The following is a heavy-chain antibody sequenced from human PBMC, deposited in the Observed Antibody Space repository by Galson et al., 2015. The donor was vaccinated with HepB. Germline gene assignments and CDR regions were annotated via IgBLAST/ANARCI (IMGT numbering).Heavy chain of an antibody. CDR2: INPSGGST. CDR3: ARHPYYYGSGATYRHSRGGYNWFDP. J-gene: IGHJ5*02. D-gene: IGHD3-10*01. V-gene: IGHV1-46*01. CDR1: GYTFTSYY. Sequence: SVKVSCKASGYTFTSYYMHWVRQAPGQGLEWMGIINPSGGSTSYAQKFQGRVTMTRDTSTSTVYMELSSLRSEDTAVYYCARHPYYYGSGATYRHSRGGYNWFDPWGQGTLVTVSS.